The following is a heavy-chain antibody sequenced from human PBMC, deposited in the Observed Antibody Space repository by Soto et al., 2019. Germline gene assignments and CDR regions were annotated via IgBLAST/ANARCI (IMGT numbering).Heavy chain of an antibody. Sequence: GGSLRLSCAASGFTFDDYAMHWVRQAPGKGLEWVSGISWNSGSIGYADSVKGRFTISRDNAKNSLYLQMNSLRAEDTALYYCAKDSTHRAGELLTYFDYWGQGTLVTVSS. V-gene: IGHV3-9*01. CDR1: GFTFDDYA. D-gene: IGHD3-10*01. J-gene: IGHJ4*02. CDR2: ISWNSGSI. CDR3: AKDSTHRAGELLTYFDY.